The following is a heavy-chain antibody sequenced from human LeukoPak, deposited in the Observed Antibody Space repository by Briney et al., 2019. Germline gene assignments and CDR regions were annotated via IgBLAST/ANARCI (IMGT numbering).Heavy chain of an antibody. CDR1: GFTFDDYA. Sequence: GGSLRLSCAASGFTFDDYAMHWVRQAPGKGLEWVSLISGDGAGTYYADSVKGRFTISRDNSKNSLYLQMNSLRTEDTALYYCAKAGMGATLLYGMDVWGQGTTVTVSS. D-gene: IGHD1-26*01. CDR3: AKAGMGATLLYGMDV. CDR2: ISGDGAGT. J-gene: IGHJ6*02. V-gene: IGHV3-43*02.